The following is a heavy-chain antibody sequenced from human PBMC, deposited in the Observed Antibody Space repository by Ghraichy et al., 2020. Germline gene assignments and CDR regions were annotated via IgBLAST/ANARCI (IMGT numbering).Heavy chain of an antibody. CDR2: ISGNGSP. D-gene: IGHD1-26*01. Sequence: SETLSLSCTVSGGSVTTFYWNWIRQSAGKGLEWLGRISGNGSPNYNPSLTGRVTMSIDSSKNQFSLKLTSLTVADTAVYYCARSAYSGTYWGFEYWGQGTLVTVSS. V-gene: IGHV4-4*07. CDR3: ARSAYSGTYWGFEY. CDR1: GGSVTTFY. J-gene: IGHJ4*02.